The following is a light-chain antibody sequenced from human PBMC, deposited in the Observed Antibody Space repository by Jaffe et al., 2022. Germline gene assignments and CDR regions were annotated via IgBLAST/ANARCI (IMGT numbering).Light chain of an antibody. CDR1: QGISNS. CDR3: QQYYSNPSTGT. CDR2: AAS. Sequence: DIQMTQSPSSLSASVGDRVTITCRASQGISNSLAWYQQKPGKAPKLLLYAASRLESGVPSRFSGSGSGTDYTLTISSLQPEDFATYYCQQYYSNPSTGTFGGGTKVEIK. V-gene: IGKV1-NL1*01. J-gene: IGKJ4*01.